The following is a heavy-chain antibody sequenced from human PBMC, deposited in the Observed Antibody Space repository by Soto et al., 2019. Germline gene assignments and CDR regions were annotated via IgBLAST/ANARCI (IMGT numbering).Heavy chain of an antibody. CDR3: AGDGGGGYYFDSSGYLDY. V-gene: IGHV4-31*03. J-gene: IGHJ4*02. D-gene: IGHD3-22*01. CDR2: ISNSGNT. CDR1: GDSISSGGYC. Sequence: QVQLQESGPGLVKPSQTLSLTCTVSGDSISSGGYCWSWIRQHPGKGLEWIGYISNSGNTYYNPSNKRRLTISVSTRKDQFSLKLASGTAADTAVYFCAGDGGGGYYFDSSGYLDYWGQGTLVTVSS.